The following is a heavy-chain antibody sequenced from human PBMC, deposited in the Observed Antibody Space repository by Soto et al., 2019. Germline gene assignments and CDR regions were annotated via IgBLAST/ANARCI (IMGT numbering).Heavy chain of an antibody. D-gene: IGHD3-10*01. CDR3: ARVQVLPNPAADF. Sequence: GASVKVSCKASGYTFTTNGIFWVRQAPGQHLEWLGWISARNGDTKYAQGFQGRVTLTTDTSTTTAYMELMNLRSDDTAVYFCARVQVLPNPAADFWGQGTLVTVSS. V-gene: IGHV1-18*04. CDR2: ISARNGDT. CDR1: GYTFTTNG. J-gene: IGHJ4*02.